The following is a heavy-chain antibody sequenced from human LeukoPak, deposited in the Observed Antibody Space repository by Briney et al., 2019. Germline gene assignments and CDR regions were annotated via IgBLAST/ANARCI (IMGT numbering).Heavy chain of an antibody. D-gene: IGHD5-18*01. V-gene: IGHV3-48*04. J-gene: IGHJ4*02. CDR2: VTGGSSTI. CDR3: ARDRVETARVIPFDY. CDR1: GFIFSTYS. Sequence: PGGSLRLSCAASGFIFSTYSMHWVRQAPGKGLEWVSYVTGGSSTIYYADSVKGRFTISRDNAKNSLYLQMNSLRVEDTAVYYCARDRVETARVIPFDYWGQGTLVTVSS.